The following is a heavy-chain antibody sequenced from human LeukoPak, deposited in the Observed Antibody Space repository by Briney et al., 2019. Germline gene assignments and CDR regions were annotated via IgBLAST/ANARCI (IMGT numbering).Heavy chain of an antibody. J-gene: IGHJ6*02. CDR1: GGSISSYY. CDR2: IYYSGST. Sequence: SETLSLTCTVSGGSISSYYWSWIRQPPGKGLEWIGYIYYSGSTNYNPSLKSRVTISVDTSKNQFSLKLSSVTAADTAVYYCARGPSSTSHRSGTPRPGYYYYGMDVWGQGTTVTVSS. CDR3: ARGPSSTSHRSGTPRPGYYYYGMDV. V-gene: IGHV4-59*08. D-gene: IGHD2-2*01.